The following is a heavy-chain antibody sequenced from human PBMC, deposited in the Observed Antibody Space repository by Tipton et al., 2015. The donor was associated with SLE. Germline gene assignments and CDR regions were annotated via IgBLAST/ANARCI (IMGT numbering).Heavy chain of an antibody. V-gene: IGHV3-7*01. CDR1: GFTFSSYW. Sequence: SLRLSCAASGFTFSSYWMSWVRQAPGKGLEWVANIKQDGSEKYYVDSVKGRFTISRDNAKNSLYLQMNSLRAEDTAVYYCARGLYSSSSIYWFDPWGQGTLVTVSS. D-gene: IGHD6-6*01. CDR3: ARGLYSSSSIYWFDP. CDR2: IKQDGSEK. J-gene: IGHJ5*02.